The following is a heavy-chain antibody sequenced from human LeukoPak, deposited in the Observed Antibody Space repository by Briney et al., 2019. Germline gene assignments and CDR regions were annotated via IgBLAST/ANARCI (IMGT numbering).Heavy chain of an antibody. CDR2: ISGSGGST. CDR1: GFTFSSYA. CDR3: ARTMVRGVVRY. D-gene: IGHD3-10*01. V-gene: IGHV3-23*01. J-gene: IGHJ4*02. Sequence: GGSLRLSCAASGFTFSSYAMSWVRQAPGKGLEWVSAISGSGGSTYYADSVKGRFTISRDNSKNTLYLQMNSLRAEDTAVYYCARTMVRGVVRYWGQGTLVTVSS.